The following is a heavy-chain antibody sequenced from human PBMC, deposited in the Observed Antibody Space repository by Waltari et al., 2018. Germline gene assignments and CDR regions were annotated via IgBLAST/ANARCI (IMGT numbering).Heavy chain of an antibody. D-gene: IGHD2-8*01. CDR1: GFTFTSYV. Sequence: QVQLLQSGAEVKKPGSSVKVSCKASGFTFTSYVINWVRQAPGQGLEWMGGTIPVLDTPNYAQRFQGRVTITTDESTSTAYMELSSLISEDTAIYYCARGEYTNGLAYAFDIWGQGTTVTVSS. V-gene: IGHV1-69*05. J-gene: IGHJ3*02. CDR2: TIPVLDTP. CDR3: ARGEYTNGLAYAFDI.